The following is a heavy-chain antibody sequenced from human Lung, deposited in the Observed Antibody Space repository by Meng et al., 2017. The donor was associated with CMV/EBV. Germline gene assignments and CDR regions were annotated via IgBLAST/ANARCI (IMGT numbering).Heavy chain of an antibody. Sequence: GPLRLXCTVSGGSVSSGSYYWSWIRQPPGKGLEWIGYIYYSGSTNYNPSLKSRVTISVDTSKNQFSLKLSSVTAADTAVYYCARLGGLRFAFWYGMDVWGQGTTVXVSS. V-gene: IGHV4-61*01. CDR3: ARLGGLRFAFWYGMDV. CDR2: IYYSGST. J-gene: IGHJ6*02. D-gene: IGHD3-3*01. CDR1: GGSVSSGSYY.